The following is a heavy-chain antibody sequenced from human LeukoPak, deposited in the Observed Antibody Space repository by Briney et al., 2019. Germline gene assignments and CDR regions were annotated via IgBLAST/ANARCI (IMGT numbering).Heavy chain of an antibody. J-gene: IGHJ4*02. Sequence: PSDPLSLPCTVSGGPMSVSHYFWAWIRKPPGKGLEWIGRFYYRGTTYYNPSLKSRVPISVDTSKIQFSLEVTSMTAADTAVYYCARHSSAARPNFDNWGQGTLVTVSS. D-gene: IGHD6-6*01. CDR2: FYYRGTT. V-gene: IGHV4-39*01. CDR1: GGPMSVSHYF. CDR3: ARHSSAARPNFDN.